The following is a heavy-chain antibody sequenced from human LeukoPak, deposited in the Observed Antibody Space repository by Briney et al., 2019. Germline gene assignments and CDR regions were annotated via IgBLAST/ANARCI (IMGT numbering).Heavy chain of an antibody. CDR3: ARESLIVEAGTNAFDI. CDR2: ISYSGSP. Sequence: SETLSLTCTVSGGSISTNYWSWIRQPPGKGLEWIGFISYSGSPSYNPSLKSRVTISVGTSKIQFSLQLSSVTAADTAVYYCARESLIVEAGTNAFDIWGQGTMVIVSS. D-gene: IGHD6-19*01. J-gene: IGHJ3*02. V-gene: IGHV4-59*01. CDR1: GGSISTNY.